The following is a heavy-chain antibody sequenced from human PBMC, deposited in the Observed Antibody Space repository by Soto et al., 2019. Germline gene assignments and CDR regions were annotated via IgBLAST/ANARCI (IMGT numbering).Heavy chain of an antibody. CDR1: GFTFSSYG. Sequence: GGSLRLSCAASGFTFSSYGMHWVRQAPGKGLEWVAVISYDGSNKYYADSVKGRFTISRDNSKNTLYLQMNSLRAEDTAVYYCAKDSLSGWYVSWFDPWGQGTLVTVSS. D-gene: IGHD6-19*01. V-gene: IGHV3-30*18. J-gene: IGHJ5*02. CDR2: ISYDGSNK. CDR3: AKDSLSGWYVSWFDP.